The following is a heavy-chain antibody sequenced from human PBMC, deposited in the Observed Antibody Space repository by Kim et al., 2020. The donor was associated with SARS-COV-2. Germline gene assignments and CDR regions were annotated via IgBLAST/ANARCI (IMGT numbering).Heavy chain of an antibody. CDR2: I. CDR3: AREASGGAK. Sequence: IFYADSVKGRLTISRDLSTNTVFLEMNGLKTDDTAMYYCAREASGGAKWGQGTLVTVSS. D-gene: IGHD2-21*01. J-gene: IGHJ4*02. V-gene: IGHV3-33*02.